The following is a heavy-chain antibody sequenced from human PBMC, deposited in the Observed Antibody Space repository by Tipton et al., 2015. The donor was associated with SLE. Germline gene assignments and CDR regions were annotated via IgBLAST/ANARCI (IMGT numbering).Heavy chain of an antibody. Sequence: TLSLTCAVYGGSFSDHYWRWTWIRQPQPPGKRLEWIGEIDRRGNTKYNPSLKSRVAISVDTSRNQFSLRLSSVTAADTARYYCARLREATGLFSKRGWLDPWGQGNLVTVSS. D-gene: IGHD5-12*01. CDR2: IDRRGNT. J-gene: IGHJ5*02. CDR1: GGSFSDHY. CDR3: ARLREATGLFSKRGWLDP. V-gene: IGHV4-34*01.